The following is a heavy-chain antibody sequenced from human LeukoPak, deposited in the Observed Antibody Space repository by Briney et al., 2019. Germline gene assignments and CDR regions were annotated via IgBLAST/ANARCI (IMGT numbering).Heavy chain of an antibody. Sequence: GGSLRLSCAASGFTFSSYAMSWVRQAPGKGLEWVSAITGNGVSTFHTKSVKGRFTTSRDNSKNTLYLQMNSLRAEDTALYYCAKGTVASCSGGSCYPFDCWGQGTLVTVSS. J-gene: IGHJ4*02. CDR2: ITGNGVST. CDR3: AKGTVASCSGGSCYPFDC. CDR1: GFTFSSYA. V-gene: IGHV3-23*01. D-gene: IGHD2-15*01.